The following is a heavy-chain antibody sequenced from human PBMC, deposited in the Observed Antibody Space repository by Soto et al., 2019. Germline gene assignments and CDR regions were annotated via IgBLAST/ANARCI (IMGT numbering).Heavy chain of an antibody. Sequence: EVQLLESGGGLVQPGGSLRLSCAVSGLTFRSYGMSWVRQAPGKGLEWISGVSISGGGDTTKYADSVKGRFTISRDNSNNTLYLQMNTLRVEDTAVYYCTRDSGFDSTDWGQGTLVSVSS. CDR1: GLTFRSYG. V-gene: IGHV3-23*01. D-gene: IGHD3-22*01. CDR3: TRDSGFDSTD. J-gene: IGHJ4*02. CDR2: ISGGGDTT.